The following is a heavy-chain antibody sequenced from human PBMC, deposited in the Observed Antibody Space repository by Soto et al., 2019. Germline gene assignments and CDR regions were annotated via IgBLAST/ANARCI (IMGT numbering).Heavy chain of an antibody. Sequence: ASVKVSCKASGYTFTGYYMHWVRQAPGQGLEWMGWINPNSGGTNYAQKFQGRVTMTRDTSISTAYMGLSRLRSDDTAVYYCARDRGIAVAGTVYYYYGMDVWGQGTTVTVFS. CDR1: GYTFTGYY. J-gene: IGHJ6*02. D-gene: IGHD6-19*01. V-gene: IGHV1-2*02. CDR3: ARDRGIAVAGTVYYYYGMDV. CDR2: INPNSGGT.